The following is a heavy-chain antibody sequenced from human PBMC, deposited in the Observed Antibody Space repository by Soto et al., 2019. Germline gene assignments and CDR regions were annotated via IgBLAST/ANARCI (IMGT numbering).Heavy chain of an antibody. CDR1: GFTFSSYA. J-gene: IGHJ4*02. V-gene: IGHV3-30-3*01. D-gene: IGHD5-12*01. CDR2: ISYDGSNK. Sequence: GGSLRLSCAASGFTFSSYAMHWVRQAPGKGLEWVAVISYDGSNKYYADSVKGRFTISRDNSKNTLYLQMSSLRAEDTAVYYCARVGSGYDWGYYFDYWGQGTLVTVSS. CDR3: ARVGSGYDWGYYFDY.